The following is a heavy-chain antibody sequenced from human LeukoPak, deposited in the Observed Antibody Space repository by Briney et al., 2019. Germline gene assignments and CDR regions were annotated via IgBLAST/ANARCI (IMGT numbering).Heavy chain of an antibody. V-gene: IGHV1-18*01. Sequence: GASVKVSCKASGYTFTSYGISWVRQAPGQGLEWMGWISAYNGNTNYAQKLQGRVTMTTDTSTSTAYMELRSLRSDDTAVYYCARDQFLGYCSGGSCYKGWVDPWGQGTLVTVSS. J-gene: IGHJ5*02. D-gene: IGHD2-15*01. CDR3: ARDQFLGYCSGGSCYKGWVDP. CDR2: ISAYNGNT. CDR1: GYTFTSYG.